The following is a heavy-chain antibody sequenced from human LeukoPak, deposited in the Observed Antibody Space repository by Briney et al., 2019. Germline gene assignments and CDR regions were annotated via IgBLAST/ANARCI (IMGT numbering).Heavy chain of an antibody. D-gene: IGHD3-10*01. CDR2: IIPIFGTA. V-gene: IGHV1-69*13. CDR1: GGTFSSYA. Sequence: GASVKVSCKASGGTFSSYATSWVRQAPGQGLEWMGGIIPIFGTANYAQKFQGRVTITADESTSTAYMELSSLRSEDTAVYYCASYGSGSYYNVNRLGWGQGTLVTVSS. J-gene: IGHJ4*02. CDR3: ASYGSGSYYNVNRLG.